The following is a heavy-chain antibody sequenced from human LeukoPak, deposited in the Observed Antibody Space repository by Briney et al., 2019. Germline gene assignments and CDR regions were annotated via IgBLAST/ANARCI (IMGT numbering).Heavy chain of an antibody. CDR2: IYPGDSER. D-gene: IGHD5-24*01. CDR1: GYTFANYW. CDR3: ARIEGYTFDY. V-gene: IGHV5-51*01. J-gene: IGHJ4*02. Sequence: GESLQISCKGSGYTFANYWIGWVRQMPGKGLEWMGIIYPGDSERKYNPSLQGQVTISADKSISTVYLQWSSLKASDTAIYYCARIEGYTFDYWGQGTLLTVST.